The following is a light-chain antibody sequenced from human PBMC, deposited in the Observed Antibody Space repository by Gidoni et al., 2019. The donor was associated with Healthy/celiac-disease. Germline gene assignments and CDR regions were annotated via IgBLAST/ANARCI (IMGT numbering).Light chain of an antibody. CDR2: KAF. CDR1: QSIRSW. Sequence: DIQMTQSPSTLSASVGDRVTITFRASQSIRSWLAWYQQKPGKAPKLLIYKAFSLESGVPSRFSGSGSGTEFTLTISSLQPDDFATYYCQQYNSYSRTFGQGTKVEIK. V-gene: IGKV1-5*03. CDR3: QQYNSYSRT. J-gene: IGKJ1*01.